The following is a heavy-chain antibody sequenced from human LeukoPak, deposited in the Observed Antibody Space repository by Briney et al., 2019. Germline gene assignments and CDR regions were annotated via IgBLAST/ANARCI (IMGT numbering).Heavy chain of an antibody. CDR1: GFTFSSYA. V-gene: IGHV3-23*01. Sequence: GGPLRLSCVASGFTFSSYAMSWVRLAPGKGMEWVSSISSGGTNTYYADSVKGRFTISRDNSKNTFYLQMNSLRAEDTAVYYCAKRLRDSAVFFHDWGQGTLVTVSS. CDR2: ISSGGTNT. D-gene: IGHD2-15*01. J-gene: IGHJ4*02. CDR3: AKRLRDSAVFFHD.